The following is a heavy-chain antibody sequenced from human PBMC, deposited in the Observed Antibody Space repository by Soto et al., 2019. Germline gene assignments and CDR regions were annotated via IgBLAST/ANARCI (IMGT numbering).Heavy chain of an antibody. D-gene: IGHD6-19*01. CDR1: GFTFSSYG. V-gene: IGHV3-33*08. Sequence: QVQLVESGGGVVQPGRSLRLSCAASGFTFSSYGMHWVRQAPGKGLEWVAVIWYDGSNKYYADSVKGRFTISRDNSKNTLYLQMNSLRAEDTAVYYCARERLVVAGTACFDPWGQGTLVTVSS. J-gene: IGHJ5*02. CDR2: IWYDGSNK. CDR3: ARERLVVAGTACFDP.